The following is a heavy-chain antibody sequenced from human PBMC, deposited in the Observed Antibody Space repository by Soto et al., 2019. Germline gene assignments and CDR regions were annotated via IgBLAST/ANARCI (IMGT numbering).Heavy chain of an antibody. J-gene: IGHJ5*02. V-gene: IGHV5-51*01. CDR2: IYPDDSDT. CDR3: ARLEWLSLAAWFDP. CDR1: GYSFTNYW. Sequence: GESLKISCRGSGYSFTNYWIGWVRQMPGKGLEWMGMIYPDDSDTKYSPSFQGQVTFSADKSINTAYLQWSSLKASDTAIYYCARLEWLSLAAWFDPWGQGTLVTVSS. D-gene: IGHD3-3*01.